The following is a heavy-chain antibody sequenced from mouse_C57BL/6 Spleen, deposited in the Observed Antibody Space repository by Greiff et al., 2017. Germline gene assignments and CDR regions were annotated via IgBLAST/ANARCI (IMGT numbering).Heavy chain of an antibody. D-gene: IGHD2-4*01. CDR2: LYSRDGST. V-gene: IGHV1-85*01. CDR1: GYTFTSYD. Sequence: QVLLQQSGPELVKPGASVTLSCMASGYTFTSYDINWVKQMPGQGLVWIGWLYSRDGSTKYNGKFKGKATLTVDTSSSTAYMELHSLTTEDCAVYFGAREDMIASSFAYWGQGTLVTVSA. CDR3: AREDMIASSFAY. J-gene: IGHJ3*01.